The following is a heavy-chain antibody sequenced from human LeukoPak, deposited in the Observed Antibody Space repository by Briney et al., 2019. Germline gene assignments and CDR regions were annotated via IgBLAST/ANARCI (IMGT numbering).Heavy chain of an antibody. CDR1: GFTFSHYA. V-gene: IGHV3-33*01. Sequence: GGSLRLSCAASGFTFSHYAMHWVRQAPGKGLEWVAVIWYDGSNKYYADSVKGRFTISRDNSKNTLSLQLNSLRAEDTAVYYCARDVPDSGNYYPDAFDVWGQGTMVTASS. CDR2: IWYDGSNK. J-gene: IGHJ3*01. CDR3: ARDVPDSGNYYPDAFDV. D-gene: IGHD3-10*01.